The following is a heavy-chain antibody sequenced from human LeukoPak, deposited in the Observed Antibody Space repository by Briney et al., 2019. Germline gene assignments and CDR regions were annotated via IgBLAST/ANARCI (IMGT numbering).Heavy chain of an antibody. CDR2: IIPILGIA. Sequence: ASVKVSCKASGGTFSSYAISWVRQAPGQGLEWMGRIIPILGIANYAQKFQGRVTITADKSTSTAYMELSSLRSEDTAVYYCARVLIYCSGGSCYHFDYWGQGTLVTVSS. CDR1: GGTFSSYA. J-gene: IGHJ4*02. CDR3: ARVLIYCSGGSCYHFDY. V-gene: IGHV1-69*04. D-gene: IGHD2-15*01.